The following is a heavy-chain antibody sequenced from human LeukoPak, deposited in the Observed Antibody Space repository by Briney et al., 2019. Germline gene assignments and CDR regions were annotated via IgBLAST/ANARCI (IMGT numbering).Heavy chain of an antibody. Sequence: SVKVSCKTSGFTFSNSAVQWVRQARGQRLEWIGWIGVARGNTNYSQKVQDRITITRDMPTSTAYMELRSLESEDTAVYYCAAEIYGGNSKCCSFDIWGQGTIVTVSS. CDR3: AAEIYGGNSKCCSFDI. D-gene: IGHD4-23*01. V-gene: IGHV1-58*01. J-gene: IGHJ3*02. CDR2: IGVARGNT. CDR1: GFTFSNSA.